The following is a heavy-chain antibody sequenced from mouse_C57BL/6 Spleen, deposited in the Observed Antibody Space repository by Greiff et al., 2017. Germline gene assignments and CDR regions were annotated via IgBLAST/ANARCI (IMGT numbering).Heavy chain of an antibody. CDR3: ARGLTWFAY. V-gene: IGHV14-3*01. J-gene: IGHJ3*01. CDR1: GFNIKNTE. CDR2: IDPANGHT. Sequence: EVKLMESGAELVRPGASVKLSCTASGFNIKNTEMHWVKQRPAQGLEWIGRIDPANGHTQYAPKFQGKATITADTSSNTAYLQLSSLTSEDTAIYYCARGLTWFAYWGQGTLVTVSA.